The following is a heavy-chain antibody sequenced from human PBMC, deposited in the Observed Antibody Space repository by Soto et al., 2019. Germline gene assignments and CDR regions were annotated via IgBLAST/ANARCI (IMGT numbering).Heavy chain of an antibody. CDR2: IIPIFGTA. Sequence: SVKVSCKASGGTFSSYAISWVGQAPGQGLEWMGGIIPIFGTANYAQKFQGRVTITADESTSTAYMELSSLRSEDTAVYYCARYCSGGSCYQPRYYYYYYGMDVWGQGTTVTVSS. D-gene: IGHD2-15*01. CDR1: GGTFSSYA. J-gene: IGHJ6*02. V-gene: IGHV1-69*13. CDR3: ARYCSGGSCYQPRYYYYYYGMDV.